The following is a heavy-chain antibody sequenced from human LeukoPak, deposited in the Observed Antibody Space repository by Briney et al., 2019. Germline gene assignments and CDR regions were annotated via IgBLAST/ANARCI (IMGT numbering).Heavy chain of an antibody. CDR3: ARLPWWVDAFDI. Sequence: PSETLSLTCTVSGGSISSYYWSWIRQPAGKGLEWIGRIYTSGSTNYNPSLRSRVTMSVDTSKIPFSLKLSSVTAADTAVYYCARLPWWVDAFDIWGQGTMVTVSS. D-gene: IGHD2-15*01. V-gene: IGHV4-4*07. CDR1: GGSISSYY. J-gene: IGHJ3*02. CDR2: IYTSGST.